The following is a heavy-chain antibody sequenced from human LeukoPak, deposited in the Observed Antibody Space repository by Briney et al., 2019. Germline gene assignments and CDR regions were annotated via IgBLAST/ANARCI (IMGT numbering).Heavy chain of an antibody. Sequence: GGSLRLSCAASGFTFSSYAMSWVRQAPGKGLEWVSAISGRGGSTYYADSVKGRFTISRDNSKNTLYLQMNSLRAEDTAVYYCAKMSSGWYLFSEYFQHWGQGTLVTVSS. V-gene: IGHV3-23*01. CDR3: AKMSSGWYLFSEYFQH. CDR2: ISGRGGST. J-gene: IGHJ1*01. D-gene: IGHD6-19*01. CDR1: GFTFSSYA.